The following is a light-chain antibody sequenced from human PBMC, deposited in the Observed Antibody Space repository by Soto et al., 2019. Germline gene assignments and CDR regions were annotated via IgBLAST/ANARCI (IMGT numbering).Light chain of an antibody. V-gene: IGKV1-39*01. J-gene: IGKJ1*01. CDR3: QQSYSDVT. CDR2: AAS. CDR1: QSISSY. Sequence: DIQMTQSPSSLSASVGDRVTITCRASQSISSYLNWYQQKPGKAPKLLIYAASSLQSGVPSRFSGSGSGTDFTLTISSLQPEDSATYYCQQSYSDVTFGQGTKVDIK.